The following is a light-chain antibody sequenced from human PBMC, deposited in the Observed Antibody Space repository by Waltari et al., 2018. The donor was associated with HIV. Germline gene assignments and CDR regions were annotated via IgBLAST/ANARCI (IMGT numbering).Light chain of an antibody. CDR1: SSAIGSTC. V-gene: IGLV1-47*01. CDR2: RNN. CDR3: AAWDVSLRGAYV. Sequence: QSVLTQPPSASGTPAQRVPFSCSGASSAIGSTCASWYRQLPGTAPKLLIYRNNQRPSGVPDRFSGSKSGTSASLAISGLRSEDEADYYCAAWDVSLRGAYVFGTGTKVAVL. J-gene: IGLJ1*01.